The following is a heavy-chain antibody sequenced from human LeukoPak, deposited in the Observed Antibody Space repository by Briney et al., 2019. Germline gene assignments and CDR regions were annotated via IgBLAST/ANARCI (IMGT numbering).Heavy chain of an antibody. D-gene: IGHD3-3*01. J-gene: IGHJ3*01. CDR2: ISTTNGDT. CDR1: GYTFTNFG. CDR3: ARDTVRFAPSHPQRAAFDV. Sequence: VASVRVSFKASGYTFTNFGISWVRQAPGQGGEYMGWISTTNGDTNYALKVQGRVTMTTDASTTTATMELRNLRSDDSCVYYCARDTVRFAPSHPQRAAFDVWGQGTMVTVSS. V-gene: IGHV1-18*01.